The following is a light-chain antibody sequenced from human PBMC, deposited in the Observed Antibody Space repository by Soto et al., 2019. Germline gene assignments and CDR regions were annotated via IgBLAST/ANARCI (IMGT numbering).Light chain of an antibody. CDR3: GSWDSSLSAYV. CDR2: DDD. V-gene: IGLV1-51*01. CDR1: SSNIGGNS. J-gene: IGLJ1*01. Sequence: QSVMSQPPSVSAAPGQRVTISCSGSSSNIGGNSVSWYQQLPGTAPKLLIYDDDQRPSGIPDRFSGSKSGTSATLGITGFQTGDEAYYYCGSWDSSLSAYVFGTGTTVTVL.